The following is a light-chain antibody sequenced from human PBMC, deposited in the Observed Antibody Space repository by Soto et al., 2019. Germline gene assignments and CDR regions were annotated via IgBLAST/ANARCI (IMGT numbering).Light chain of an antibody. Sequence: EIVLTQYPATLSLSPGERATLSCRASQSVSSYLAWYQQKPGQAPRLLIYDASNRATGIPARFSGSGSGTDFTLTISSLEPEDFAVYYCQQRSNWPPRHTFGQGTKLEIK. CDR2: DAS. V-gene: IGKV3-11*01. CDR1: QSVSSY. J-gene: IGKJ2*01. CDR3: QQRSNWPPRHT.